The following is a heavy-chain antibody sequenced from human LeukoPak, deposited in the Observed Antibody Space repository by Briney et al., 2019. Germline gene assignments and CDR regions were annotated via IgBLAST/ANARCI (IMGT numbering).Heavy chain of an antibody. CDR3: ASGDCSGGGCYVPWEARKRWAFNAFDI. J-gene: IGHJ3*02. D-gene: IGHD2-15*01. V-gene: IGHV1-69*05. CDR2: IIPIFGTA. CDR1: GGTFSSYA. Sequence: SVKVSCKASGGTFSSYAISWVRQAPGQGLEWMGGIIPIFGTANYAQKFQGRVTITTNESTSTAYMELSSLRSEDTAVYYCASGDCSGGGCYVPWEARKRWAFNAFDIWGQGTMVTVSS.